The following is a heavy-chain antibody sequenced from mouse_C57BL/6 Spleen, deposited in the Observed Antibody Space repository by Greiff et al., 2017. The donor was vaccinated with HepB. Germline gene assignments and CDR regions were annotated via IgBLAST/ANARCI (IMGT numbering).Heavy chain of an antibody. V-gene: IGHV1-66*01. CDR1: GYSFTSYY. CDR2: IYPGSGNT. CDR3: ARGGNYVYFDY. Sequence: LVESGPELVKPGASVKISCKASGYSFTSYYIHWVKQRPGQGLEWIGWIYPGSGNTKYNEKFKGKATLTADTSSSTAYMQLSSLTSEDSAVYYCARGGNYVYFDYWGQGTTLTVSS. D-gene: IGHD2-1*01. J-gene: IGHJ2*01.